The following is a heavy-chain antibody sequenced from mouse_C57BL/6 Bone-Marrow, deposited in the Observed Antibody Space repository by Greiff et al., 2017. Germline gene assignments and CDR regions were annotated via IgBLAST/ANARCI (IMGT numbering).Heavy chain of an antibody. CDR1: GYTFTSYW. CDR2: IYPSDSET. Sequence: QVQLQQPGAELVRPGSSVKPSCKASGYTFTSYWMDWVKQRPGQGLEWIGNIYPSDSETHYNQKFKDKATLTVDKSSSTAYMQLSSLTSEDSAVYYCARRRNSNWYDYWGQGTTLTVSS. V-gene: IGHV1-61*01. CDR3: ARRRNSNWYDY. J-gene: IGHJ2*01. D-gene: IGHD2-5*01.